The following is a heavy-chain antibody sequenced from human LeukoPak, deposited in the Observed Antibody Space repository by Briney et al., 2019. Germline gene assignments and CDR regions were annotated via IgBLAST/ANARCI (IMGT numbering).Heavy chain of an antibody. D-gene: IGHD4-17*01. J-gene: IGHJ3*02. V-gene: IGHV4-39*07. CDR3: TREYGFMTTVFHALDI. CDR1: GGSITSSSYY. CDR2: VYYSGNT. Sequence: SETLSLTCTVSGGSITSSSYYWGWTRQPPGKGLEWIGSVYYSGNTYYNSSLKSRVTISVDTSKNQFSLKLSSVTAADTAIYYCTREYGFMTTVFHALDIWGQGTMVTVSS.